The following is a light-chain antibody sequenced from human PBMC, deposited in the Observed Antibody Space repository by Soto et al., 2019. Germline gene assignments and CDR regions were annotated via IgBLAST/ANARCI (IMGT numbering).Light chain of an antibody. CDR2: GAS. V-gene: IGKV1-6*01. CDR1: QGIRDE. Sequence: AIQMTQFPASLSASVGDRVTITCRASQGIRDELGWYQQKPGKAPKLLIYGASRLESGVPSRFSGSGSGTDFSLTICSLRPEDSATYFCLQDYNSPRTFGQGTKLQIK. J-gene: IGKJ2*01. CDR3: LQDYNSPRT.